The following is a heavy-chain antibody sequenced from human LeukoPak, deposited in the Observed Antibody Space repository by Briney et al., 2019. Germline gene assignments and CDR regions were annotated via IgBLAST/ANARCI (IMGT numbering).Heavy chain of an antibody. Sequence: ASVKVSCKASGYTFTSYGISWVRQAPGQGLEWMGRIIPIIGVPTYAQKLQGRVTITADMSTNTAFMELSSLRSEDTAVYFCARESSRTSGYNYYFDYWGQGTLVTVSS. CDR2: IIPIIGVP. CDR1: GYTFTSYG. D-gene: IGHD3-22*01. J-gene: IGHJ4*02. CDR3: ARESSRTSGYNYYFDY. V-gene: IGHV1-69*04.